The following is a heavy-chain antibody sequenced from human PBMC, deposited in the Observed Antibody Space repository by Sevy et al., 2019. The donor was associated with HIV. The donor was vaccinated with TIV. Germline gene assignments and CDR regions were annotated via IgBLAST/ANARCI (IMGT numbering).Heavy chain of an antibody. V-gene: IGHV4-59*01. CDR2: IYYSGST. D-gene: IGHD6-13*01. J-gene: IGHJ4*02. CDR1: GGSISSYY. CDR3: ARERQLVLDY. Sequence: SETLSLTCTVSGGSISSYYWSWIRQPPGKGLEWIGYIYYSGSTNYNPSLKSGVTISVDTSKNQFSLKLSSVTAADTAVSYCARERQLVLDYWGQGTLVTVSS.